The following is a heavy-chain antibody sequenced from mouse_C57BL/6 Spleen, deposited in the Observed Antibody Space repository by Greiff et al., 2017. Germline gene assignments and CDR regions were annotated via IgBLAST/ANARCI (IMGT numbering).Heavy chain of an antibody. Sequence: EVKVVESGGGLVKPGGSLKLSCAASGFTFSDYGMHWVRQAPEKGLEWVAYISSGSSTIYYAATVQGRFTISRDNANNTLFLQMTSLRSEDTAVYDCARGRGSYDAMDYWGQGTSVTVSS. CDR2: ISSGSSTI. CDR3: ARGRGSYDAMDY. D-gene: IGHD1-1*02. CDR1: GFTFSDYG. J-gene: IGHJ4*01. V-gene: IGHV5-17*01.